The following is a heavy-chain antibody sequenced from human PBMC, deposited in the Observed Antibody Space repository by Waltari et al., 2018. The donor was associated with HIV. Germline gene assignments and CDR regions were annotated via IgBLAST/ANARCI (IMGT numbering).Heavy chain of an antibody. Sequence: VQLVQSGAEVKKPGESLKISCKASGYGFTDYWIGWVRQMPGKGLEWMGVIYPGDSDTRYSQSFQGQVTISVDKAINTAYLQWNSLKASDTAMYYCAARTVTIPYDAFDIWGQGTLVTVS. CDR3: AARTVTIPYDAFDI. V-gene: IGHV5-51*03. CDR2: IYPGDSDT. D-gene: IGHD4-17*01. CDR1: GYGFTDYW. J-gene: IGHJ3*02.